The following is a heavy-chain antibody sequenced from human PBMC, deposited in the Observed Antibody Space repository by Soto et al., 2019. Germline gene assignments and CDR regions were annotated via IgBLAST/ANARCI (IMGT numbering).Heavy chain of an antibody. D-gene: IGHD1-20*01. CDR3: ATVHNTSRSFDY. CDR2: TGATDRTT. J-gene: IGHJ4*02. V-gene: IGHV3-23*01. CDR1: GFTFNIYA. Sequence: GGSLRLSCAASGFTFNIYAMTWVRQAPGKGLEWVSTTGATDRTTYYSDAVKGRFTVSRDNSKNTLDLQMSNLRAEDTAVYYCATVHNTSRSFDYWGQGTLVTVSS.